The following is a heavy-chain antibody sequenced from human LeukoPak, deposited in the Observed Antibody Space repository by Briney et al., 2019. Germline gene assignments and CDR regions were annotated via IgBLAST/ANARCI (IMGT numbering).Heavy chain of an antibody. V-gene: IGHV3-23*01. CDR1: GFTFNSYA. Sequence: GGSLRLSCAASGFTFNSYAVSWVRQAPGKGLEWISGFGGITGKTYYADSVKGRFTISTDNSKNTLYLQMNSLRAEDTALYYCAKRSGGNPGAFDIWGQGTMVTVSS. CDR2: FGGITGKT. CDR3: AKRSGGNPGAFDI. J-gene: IGHJ3*02. D-gene: IGHD2-8*02.